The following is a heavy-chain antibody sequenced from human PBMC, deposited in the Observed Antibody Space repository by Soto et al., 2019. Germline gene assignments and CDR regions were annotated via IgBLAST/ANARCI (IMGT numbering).Heavy chain of an antibody. D-gene: IGHD2-15*01. CDR2: MNPINGAT. CDR1: GYDFTAYD. CDR3: GRGPNPRARAGGTPYYFAMDV. J-gene: IGHJ6*02. V-gene: IGHV1-8*02. Sequence: SVKVSCKASGYDFTAYDINWVRQASWQGLEWMGWMNPINGATGFAQRFQGRVSMTRNSATDTAYSNLTGLRSDDTAVYYCGRGPNPRARAGGTPYYFAMDVWGQGTTVTVSS.